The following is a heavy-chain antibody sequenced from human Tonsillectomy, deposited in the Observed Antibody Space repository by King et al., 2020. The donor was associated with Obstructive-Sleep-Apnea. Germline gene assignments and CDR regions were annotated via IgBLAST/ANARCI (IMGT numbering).Heavy chain of an antibody. D-gene: IGHD2-21*02. V-gene: IGHV3-64D*09. J-gene: IGHJ6*02. CDR1: GFTFSSYA. CDR2: ISSNGGST. CDR3: VKDRGDHYSYYGMDV. Sequence: VQLVESGGGLVQPGGSLRLSCSASGFTFSSYAMHWVRQAPGKGLEYVSAISSNGGSTYYADSVKGRFTISRDNSKNTLYLQMSSLRAEDTAVYYCVKDRGDHYSYYGMDVWGQGTTVTVSS.